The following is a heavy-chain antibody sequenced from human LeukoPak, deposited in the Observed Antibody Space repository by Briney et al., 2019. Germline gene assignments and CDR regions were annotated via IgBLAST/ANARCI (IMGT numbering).Heavy chain of an antibody. J-gene: IGHJ4*02. D-gene: IGHD3-3*01. CDR2: ISSSGSTI. CDR1: GFTFSDYY. V-gene: IGHV3-11*01. Sequence: GGSLRLSCAASGFTFSDYYMSWIRQAPGKGLKWVSYISSSGSTIYYADSVKGRFTISRDNAKNSLYLQMNSLRAEDTAVYYCARDSDYDFWSGYYTSALDYWGQGTLVTVSS. CDR3: ARDSDYDFWSGYYTSALDY.